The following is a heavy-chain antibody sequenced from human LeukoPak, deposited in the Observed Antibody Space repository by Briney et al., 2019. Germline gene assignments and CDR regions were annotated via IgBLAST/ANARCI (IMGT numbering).Heavy chain of an antibody. D-gene: IGHD2-2*03. J-gene: IGHJ4*02. CDR1: GFTFSNYN. Sequence: GGSLRLSCAASGFTFSNYNMNWVRQTPGKGLEWVSYISRDYRTIYYADSVKGRSTISRDNAKNSLYLQMNNLRAEDTAVYYCARVDGSCSSSSCRLYFDYWGQGTLVTVSS. CDR3: ARVDGSCSSSSCRLYFDY. CDR2: ISRDYRTI. V-gene: IGHV3-48*01.